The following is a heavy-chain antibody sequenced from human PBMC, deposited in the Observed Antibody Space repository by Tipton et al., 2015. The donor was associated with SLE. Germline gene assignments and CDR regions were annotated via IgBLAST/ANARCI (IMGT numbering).Heavy chain of an antibody. CDR1: GGSISSSSYY. V-gene: IGHV4-39*06. J-gene: IGHJ4*02. Sequence: LRLSCTVSGGSISSSSYYWGWIRQPPGKGLEWIGSIYYSGSTYYNPSLKSRVTISVDTSKNQFPLKLSSVTAADTAVYYCAKGRPGYSSIDYWGQGTLVTVSS. CDR3: AKGRPGYSSIDY. D-gene: IGHD6-13*01. CDR2: IYYSGST.